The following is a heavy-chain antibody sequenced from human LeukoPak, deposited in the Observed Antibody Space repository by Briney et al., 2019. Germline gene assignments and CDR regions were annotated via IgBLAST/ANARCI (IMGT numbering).Heavy chain of an antibody. CDR2: MNPNSGNT. CDR1: GCTFTSYD. Sequence: ASVKVSCKASGCTFTSYDINWVRQATGQGLEWMGWMNPNSGNTGYAQKFQGRVTMTRNTSISTAYMELSSLRSEDTAVYYCARGSYYYDSSGPGPDYWGQGTLVTVSS. D-gene: IGHD3-22*01. J-gene: IGHJ4*02. CDR3: ARGSYYYDSSGPGPDY. V-gene: IGHV1-8*01.